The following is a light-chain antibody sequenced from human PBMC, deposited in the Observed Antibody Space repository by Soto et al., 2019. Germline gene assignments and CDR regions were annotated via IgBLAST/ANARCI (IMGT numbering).Light chain of an antibody. J-gene: IGKJ1*01. CDR2: GAS. CDR3: QQYSSSRT. CDR1: QTVSSNY. Sequence: EIVLTQSPGTLSLSPGERATLSCRASQTVSSNYLAWYQQKRGQAPRLLIYGASSRATGIPDRFSGSGSGTDFILNISRLEPEDFAVYYCQQYSSSRTFGQGTKVEIK. V-gene: IGKV3-20*01.